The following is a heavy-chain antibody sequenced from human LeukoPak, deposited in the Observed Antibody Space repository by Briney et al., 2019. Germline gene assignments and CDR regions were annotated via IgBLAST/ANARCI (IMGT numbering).Heavy chain of an antibody. V-gene: IGHV3-30*18. CDR3: AKEGGFHPDY. D-gene: IGHD1-26*01. Sequence: GGSLRLSCAASGFTFSSYGMHWVRQAPGKGLEWVAVISYNGSNKYYADSVKGRFGISRDNSKNTLYMKMNSLRAEDTAVYYCAKEGGFHPDYWGQGTLVTVSS. CDR1: GFTFSSYG. CDR2: ISYNGSNK. J-gene: IGHJ4*02.